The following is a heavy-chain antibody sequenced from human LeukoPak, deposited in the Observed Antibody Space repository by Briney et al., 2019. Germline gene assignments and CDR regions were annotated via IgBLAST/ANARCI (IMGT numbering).Heavy chain of an antibody. J-gene: IGHJ4*02. CDR3: ARDFLPRIVVVVAALDY. CDR2: INAGNGNT. CDR1: GYTFTSYA. Sequence: ASVKVSCKASGYTFTSYAMHWVRQAPGQRLEWMGWINAGNGNTKYSQKFQGRVTITRDTSASTAYMELSSLRSEDTAVYYCARDFLPRIVVVVAALDYWGQGTLVTVSS. D-gene: IGHD2-15*01. V-gene: IGHV1-3*01.